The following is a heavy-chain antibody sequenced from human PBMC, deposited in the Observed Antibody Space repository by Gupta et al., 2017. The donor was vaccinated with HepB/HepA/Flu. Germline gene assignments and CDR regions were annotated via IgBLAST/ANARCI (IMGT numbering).Heavy chain of an antibody. J-gene: IGHJ4*02. CDR2: IEWDDTK. Sequence: QVTLKESGPALVKPTQTLTLTCTFSGFSLSARGMRVSWIRQPPGKALEWLARIEWDDTKFYSTSLKTRLTISKDTSKNQVVLTMTNMDPMDTATYYCARIGPGAVDSWGQGTLVTVSS. D-gene: IGHD2-2*01. CDR1: GFSLSARGMR. V-gene: IGHV2-70*04. CDR3: ARIGPGAVDS.